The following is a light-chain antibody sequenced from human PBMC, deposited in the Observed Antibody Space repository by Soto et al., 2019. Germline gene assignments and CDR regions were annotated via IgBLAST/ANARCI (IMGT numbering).Light chain of an antibody. CDR3: QQYKNWQGT. CDR2: GAS. Sequence: EIVMTQSPATLSVSPGERVTLSCRASQSVSSNLAWYQQKPGQAPRLLIYGASTRATDIPARFSGSGSGTEFTLTISSLQSGDFAVYHCQQYKNWQGTFGQGTKVEIK. J-gene: IGKJ1*01. CDR1: QSVSSN. V-gene: IGKV3-15*01.